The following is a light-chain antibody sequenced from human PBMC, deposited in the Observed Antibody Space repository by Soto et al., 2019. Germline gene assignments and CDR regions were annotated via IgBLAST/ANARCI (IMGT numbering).Light chain of an antibody. CDR2: KAS. Sequence: DIVMTQPPDSLAVSLGERATVTCKSSHSVFYSSNNNNYLAWYQQKPGKAPKLLIYKASTLKSGVPSRFSGSGSGTEFTLTISSLQPDDFATYYCQHYNSYSEAFGQGTKVDIK. CDR3: QHYNSYSEA. J-gene: IGKJ1*01. V-gene: IGKV4-1*01. CDR1: HSVFYSSNNNNY.